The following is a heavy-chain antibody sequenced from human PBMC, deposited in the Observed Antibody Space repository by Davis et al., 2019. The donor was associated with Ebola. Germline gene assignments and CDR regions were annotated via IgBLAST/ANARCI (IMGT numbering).Heavy chain of an antibody. Sequence: GESLKISCAASGFTFTNYAMNWVRQAPGKGLEWVSSISGRGSSTYYADSVKGRFTISRDSSKNTLYLQMNSLRAEDMAVYYCARAGGSTTLTAPSMDVWGQGTTVTVSS. V-gene: IGHV3-23*01. CDR2: ISGRGSST. D-gene: IGHD2/OR15-2a*01. J-gene: IGHJ6*02. CDR1: GFTFTNYA. CDR3: ARAGGSTTLTAPSMDV.